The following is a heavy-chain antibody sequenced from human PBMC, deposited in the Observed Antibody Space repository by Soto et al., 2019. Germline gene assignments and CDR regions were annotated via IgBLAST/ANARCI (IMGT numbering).Heavy chain of an antibody. Sequence: ASVKVSCKASGYTFTSYYIHWVRQAPGQGLEWMGIINPSGGSTSYAQKFQGRVTMTRDTSTSTVYMELSSPRSEDTAVYYCARSLHHHLITMVRGESFPFDPWGQG. CDR1: GYTFTSYY. CDR2: INPSGGST. V-gene: IGHV1-46*01. J-gene: IGHJ5*02. D-gene: IGHD3-10*01. CDR3: ARSLHHHLITMVRGESFPFDP.